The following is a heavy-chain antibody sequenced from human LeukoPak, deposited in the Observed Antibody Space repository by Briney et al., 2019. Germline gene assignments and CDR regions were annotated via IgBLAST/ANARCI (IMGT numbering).Heavy chain of an antibody. CDR2: IWYDGSNK. Sequence: GGSLRLSCAASGFTFSSYAMHWVRQAPGKGLEWVAVIWYDGSNKYYADSVKGRFTISRDNSKNTLYLQMNSLRAEDTAVYYCAKDVEMATINYFDYWGQGTLVTVSS. CDR3: AKDVEMATINYFDY. D-gene: IGHD5-24*01. CDR1: GFTFSSYA. J-gene: IGHJ4*02. V-gene: IGHV3-30*07.